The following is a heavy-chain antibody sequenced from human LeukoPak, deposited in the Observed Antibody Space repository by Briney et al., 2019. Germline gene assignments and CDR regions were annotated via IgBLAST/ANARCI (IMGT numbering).Heavy chain of an antibody. Sequence: ASVKVSYKASGGTFSSYAISWVRQAPGQGLEWMGGIIPIFGTANYAQKFQGRVTITADESTSTAYMELSSLRSEDTAVYYCARVPYYVWGSYPSYYYGMDVWGQGTTVTVSS. CDR1: GGTFSSYA. CDR3: ARVPYYVWGSYPSYYYGMDV. J-gene: IGHJ6*02. V-gene: IGHV1-69*13. D-gene: IGHD3-16*01. CDR2: IIPIFGTA.